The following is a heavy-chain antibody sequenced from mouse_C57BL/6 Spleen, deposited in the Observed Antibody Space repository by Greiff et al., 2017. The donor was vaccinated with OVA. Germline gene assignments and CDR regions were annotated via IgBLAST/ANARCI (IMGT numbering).Heavy chain of an antibody. V-gene: IGHV1-50*01. J-gene: IGHJ2*01. CDR1: GYTFTSYW. CDR2: IDPSDSYT. Sequence: QVQLQQPGAELVKPGASVKLSCKASGYTFTSYWMQWVNQRPGQGLEWIGEIDPSDSYTKYHQKIKGQATLTVDTSSSTGYMQLSSLTSEDSAVEYFARGPAYYFDYWGQGTTLTVSS. CDR3: ARGPAYYFDY.